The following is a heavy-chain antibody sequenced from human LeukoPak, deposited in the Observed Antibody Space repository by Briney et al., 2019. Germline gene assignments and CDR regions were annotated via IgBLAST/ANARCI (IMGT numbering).Heavy chain of an antibody. CDR3: ARQQLVPSPFDY. D-gene: IGHD6-13*01. J-gene: IGHJ4*02. Sequence: SETLSLTCTVSGGSISSGSYYWSWIRQPAGKGLEWIGRIYTSGSTNYNPSLKRRVTISVDTSKNQFSLKLSSVTAADTAVYYCARQQLVPSPFDYWGQGTLVTVSS. CDR2: IYTSGST. CDR1: GGSISSGSYY. V-gene: IGHV4-61*02.